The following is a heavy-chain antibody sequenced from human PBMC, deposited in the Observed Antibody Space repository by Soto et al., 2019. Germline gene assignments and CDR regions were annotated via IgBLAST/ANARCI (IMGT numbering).Heavy chain of an antibody. CDR1: GGSISSSSYY. CDR2: IYYSGST. D-gene: IGHD3-10*01. Sequence: KPSETLSLTCTVSGGSISSSSYYWGWIRQPPGKGLEWIGSIYYSGSTYYNPSLKSRVTISVDTSKNQFSLKLSSVTAADTAVYYCARHDWDGSGRKPSYYFDYWGQGTLVTVSS. V-gene: IGHV4-39*01. CDR3: ARHDWDGSGRKPSYYFDY. J-gene: IGHJ4*02.